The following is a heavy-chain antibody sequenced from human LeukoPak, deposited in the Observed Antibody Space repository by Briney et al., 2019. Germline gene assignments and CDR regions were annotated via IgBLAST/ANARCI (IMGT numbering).Heavy chain of an antibody. CDR1: GFTFSSYG. Sequence: PGGSLRLSCAASGFTFSSYGMHWVRQAPGKGLEWVAFIRYDGSNKYYADSVEGRFTISRDNSKNTLYLQMNSLRAEDTAVYYCARGLDYFDYWGQGTLVTVSS. CDR2: IRYDGSNK. V-gene: IGHV3-30*02. CDR3: ARGLDYFDY. J-gene: IGHJ4*02.